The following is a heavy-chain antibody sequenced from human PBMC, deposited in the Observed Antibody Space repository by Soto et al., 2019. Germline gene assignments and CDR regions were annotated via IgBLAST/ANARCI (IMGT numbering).Heavy chain of an antibody. J-gene: IGHJ6*02. CDR1: GGTFSSYA. CDR3: AREGRPDIVATINYYYGMDV. D-gene: IGHD5-12*01. V-gene: IGHV1-69*01. CDR2: IIPIFGTA. Sequence: QVQLVQSGAEVKKPGSSVKVSCKASGGTFSSYAISWVRQAPGQGLEWMGGIIPIFGTANYAQKFQGRVTITADESTSTAYMGLSSLRSEDTAVYYCAREGRPDIVATINYYYGMDVWGQGTTVTVSS.